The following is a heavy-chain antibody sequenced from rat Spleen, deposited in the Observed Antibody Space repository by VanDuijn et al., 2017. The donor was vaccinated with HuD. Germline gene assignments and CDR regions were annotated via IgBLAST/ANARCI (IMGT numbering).Heavy chain of an antibody. CDR3: ARPHSSLYVMDA. Sequence: EVQLVETGGGLVQPGRSMKLSCAASGFTFSDYDMAWVRQAPKKGLEWVATISYDGTSTNFRDSLKGRFTISRDKAKSTLYLQMNSLRSEDTAIYYCARPHSSLYVMDAWGQGASVTVSS. J-gene: IGHJ4*01. CDR1: GFTFSDYD. D-gene: IGHD1-2*01. CDR2: ISYDGTST. V-gene: IGHV5-22*01.